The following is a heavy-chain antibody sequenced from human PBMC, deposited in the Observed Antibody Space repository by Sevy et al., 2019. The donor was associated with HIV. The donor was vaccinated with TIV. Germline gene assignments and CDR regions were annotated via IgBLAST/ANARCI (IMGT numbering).Heavy chain of an antibody. J-gene: IGHJ4*02. Sequence: GGSLRLSCAASGFTFSKYSMSWVRQPPGKGLEWVSTLSFGCGEINYADSVKGRFTISRDNSKSPVYLQMNNLRPEDTAVYYCAREGCTKPHDYWGQRTLVTASS. CDR2: LSFGCGEI. CDR3: AREGCTKPHDY. CDR1: GFTFSKYS. D-gene: IGHD2-8*01. V-gene: IGHV3-23*01.